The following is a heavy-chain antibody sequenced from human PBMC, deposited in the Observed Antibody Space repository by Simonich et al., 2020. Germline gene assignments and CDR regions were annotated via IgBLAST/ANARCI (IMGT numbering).Heavy chain of an antibody. J-gene: IGHJ4*02. CDR1: GYTFTIYY. V-gene: IGHV1-8*03. CDR2: MNPTNCNT. Sequence: QVQLVQSVAEVKKPGASVKVSCKASGYTFTIYYINLVRQANGQGLEWMGWMNPTNCNTGYAQKFQGRVTITRNTSIGTDYMELSCLRAEDTAVYYWARGRGGMSRGYVDYWGQGTLVTVSS. CDR3: ARGRGGMSRGYVDY. D-gene: IGHD2-15*01.